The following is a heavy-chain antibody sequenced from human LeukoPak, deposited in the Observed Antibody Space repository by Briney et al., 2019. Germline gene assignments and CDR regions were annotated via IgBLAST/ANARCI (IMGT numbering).Heavy chain of an antibody. CDR1: GGSISSSSYY. CDR2: IYYSGST. D-gene: IGHD1-14*01. V-gene: IGHV4-39*07. Sequence: SETLSLTCTVSGGSISSSSYYWGWIRQPPGKGLEWIGSIYYSGSTYYNPSLKSRVTISVDTSKNQFSLKLSSVTAADTAVYYCARSQPDTPSIHSWGQGTLVTVSS. J-gene: IGHJ5*02. CDR3: ARSQPDTPSIHS.